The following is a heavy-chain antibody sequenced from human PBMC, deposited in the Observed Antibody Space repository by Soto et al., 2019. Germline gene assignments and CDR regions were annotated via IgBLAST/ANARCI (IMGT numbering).Heavy chain of an antibody. Sequence: QVQLQQWGAGLLKPSETLSLTCAVYGGSFSGYYWSWIRQPPGKGLEWIGEINHSGSTNYNPSLNSRVTISVDPSKNQFSLKLSSVTAADTAVYYCARISLRPIPNHAFDIWGQGTMVTVSS. CDR3: ARISLRPIPNHAFDI. CDR1: GGSFSGYY. J-gene: IGHJ3*02. V-gene: IGHV4-34*01. D-gene: IGHD3-16*02. CDR2: INHSGST.